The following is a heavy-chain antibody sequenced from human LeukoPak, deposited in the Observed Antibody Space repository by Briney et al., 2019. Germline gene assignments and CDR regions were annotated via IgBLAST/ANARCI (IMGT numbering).Heavy chain of an antibody. D-gene: IGHD3-22*01. CDR2: IYHSGST. J-gene: IGHJ4*02. V-gene: IGHV4-38-2*02. Sequence: SETLSLTCTVSGYSISSGYYWGWIRQPPGKGLEWIGSIYHSGSTYYNPSLKSRVTISVDTSKNQFSLKLSSVTAADTAVYYCARVYPRYDSSGYYGGSFGYWGQGTLVTVSS. CDR1: GYSISSGYY. CDR3: ARVYPRYDSSGYYGGSFGY.